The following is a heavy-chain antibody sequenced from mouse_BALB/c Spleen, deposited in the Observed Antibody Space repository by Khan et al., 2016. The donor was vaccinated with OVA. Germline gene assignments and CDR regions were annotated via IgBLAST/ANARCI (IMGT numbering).Heavy chain of an antibody. CDR2: INPYIDGA. D-gene: IGHD1-1*01. CDR1: GYTFTNYI. CDR3: ARDFGSSFWFAY. Sequence: VQLKQSGPVLVKPGASVKMSCKASGYTFTNYIVHWVQQKPGQGLEWIGYINPYIDGAKYNEKFKGKATLTSDKSSSSAYMELSGLTSEDSAVYYCARDFGSSFWFAYWGQGTLVTVSA. J-gene: IGHJ3*01. V-gene: IGHV1S136*01.